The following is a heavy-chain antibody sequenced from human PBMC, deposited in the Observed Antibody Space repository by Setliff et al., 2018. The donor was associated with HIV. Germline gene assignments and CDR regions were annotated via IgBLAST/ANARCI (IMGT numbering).Heavy chain of an antibody. D-gene: IGHD3-10*01. V-gene: IGHV4-4*07. Sequence: SETLSLTCTVSGGSISSYYWSWIRQPAGKGLEWIGRIYTSGSTNYNPSLKSRVTISVDTSKNQFSLKLSSVTAADTAVYYCAREYGSGSYNWFDPWGQGTLVTVSS. CDR2: IYTSGST. CDR1: GGSISSYY. J-gene: IGHJ5*02. CDR3: AREYGSGSYNWFDP.